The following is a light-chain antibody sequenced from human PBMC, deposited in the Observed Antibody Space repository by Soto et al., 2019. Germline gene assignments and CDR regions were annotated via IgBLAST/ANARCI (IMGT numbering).Light chain of an antibody. CDR1: QSVRSY. V-gene: IGKV3-11*01. J-gene: IGKJ2*01. CDR2: DAS. CDR3: QQRSNWPPYT. Sequence: EIVLTQSPATLSLSPGERATLSCRASQSVRSYLAWYQQKPGQAPRLLIYDASNRATGIPARFSGSGSGTDFTLTISSIEPEDFAVYYCQQRSNWPPYTFGQGTKLEIK.